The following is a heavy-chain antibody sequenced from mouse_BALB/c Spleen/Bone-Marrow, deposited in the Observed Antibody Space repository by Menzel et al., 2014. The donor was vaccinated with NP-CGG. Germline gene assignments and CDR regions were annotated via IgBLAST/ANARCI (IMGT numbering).Heavy chain of an antibody. CDR1: GYTFTSYW. V-gene: IGHV1-7*01. D-gene: IGHD2-1*01. CDR3: ASADDGNYV. CDR2: INPSTGYT. J-gene: IGHJ1*01. Sequence: VQLQQSGAELAKPGASVKMSCKASGYTFTSYWMHWVKQRPGQGLEWIGYINPSTGYTEYNQKFKDKATLTADKSSSTAYMQLSSLTSEDSAVYYCASADDGNYVWGAGTTVTVAS.